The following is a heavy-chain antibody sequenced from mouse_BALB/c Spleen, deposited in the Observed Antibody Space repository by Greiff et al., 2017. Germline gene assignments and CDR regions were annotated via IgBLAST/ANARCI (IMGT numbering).Heavy chain of an antibody. CDR1: GFSLSSNG. Sequence: QVQLKESGSGLLAPSQSLSITCTVSGFSLSSNGLHWVHQPPGKGLEWLGVIWAGGSTNYNSVHMFRMSISKDNSKSQVFLKMNSLQTDDTAMYYCARGRGNYCAMDYWGQGTSGTGSS. V-gene: IGHV2-9*02. CDR3: ARGRGNYCAMDY. J-gene: IGHJ4*01. CDR2: IWAGGST.